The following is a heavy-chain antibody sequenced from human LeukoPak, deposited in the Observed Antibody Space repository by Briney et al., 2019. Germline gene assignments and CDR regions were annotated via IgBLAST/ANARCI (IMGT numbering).Heavy chain of an antibody. D-gene: IGHD3-9*01. J-gene: IGHJ5*02. CDR1: GYIFTGNY. CDR2: INPNTGVT. CDR3: ARGVSSHDILTGYYYWFDP. V-gene: IGHV1-2*02. Sequence: GASVKVSCKASGYIFTGNYIHWVRQAPGQGLEWLGWINPNTGVTNYAQKFQGRVTVTRDTSIRTAYLELSRLRSDDTAVYYCARGVSSHDILTGYYYWFDPWGQGTLVTVSS.